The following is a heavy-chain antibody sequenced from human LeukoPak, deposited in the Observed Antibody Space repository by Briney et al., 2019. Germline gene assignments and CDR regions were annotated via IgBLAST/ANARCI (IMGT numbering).Heavy chain of an antibody. J-gene: IGHJ3*02. CDR2: IGTAGDT. V-gene: IGHV3-13*01. CDR3: AREGRHHDAFDI. CDR1: GFTFSSYD. Sequence: GGSLRLSCAASGFTFSSYDMHWVRQATGKGLEWVSAIGTAGDTYYPGSVKGRFTISRENAKNSLYLQMNSLRAGDTAVYYCAREGRHHDAFDIWGQGTMVTVSS.